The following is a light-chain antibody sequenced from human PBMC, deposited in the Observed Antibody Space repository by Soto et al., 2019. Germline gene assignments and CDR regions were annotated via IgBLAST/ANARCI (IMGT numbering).Light chain of an antibody. CDR3: QQYTGT. CDR1: QSISSW. J-gene: IGKJ1*01. V-gene: IGKV1-5*01. Sequence: DIQMTQSPSTLSASVGDRVTITCRASQSISSWLAWYQQKPGKAPKLLIYYASSLESGVPSRFRGSGSGTEFTLTISSLQPDDFATYYFQQYTGTFGQGTKVEIK. CDR2: YAS.